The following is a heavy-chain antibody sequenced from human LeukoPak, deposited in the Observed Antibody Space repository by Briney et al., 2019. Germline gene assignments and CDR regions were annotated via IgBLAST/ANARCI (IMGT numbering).Heavy chain of an antibody. V-gene: IGHV1-24*01. D-gene: IGHD3-9*01. CDR1: GYTLTELS. J-gene: IGHJ4*02. Sequence: ASVKVSCKVSGYTLTELSMHWVRQAPGKGLEWMGGFDPEDGETIYALKFQGRVTMTEDTSTDTAYMELSSLRSEDTAVYYCATTWVPESPTGYFDYWGQGTLVTVSS. CDR2: FDPEDGET. CDR3: ATTWVPESPTGYFDY.